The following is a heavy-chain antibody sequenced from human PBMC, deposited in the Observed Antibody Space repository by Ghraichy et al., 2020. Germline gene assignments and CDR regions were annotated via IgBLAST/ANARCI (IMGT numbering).Heavy chain of an antibody. CDR3: ARDQYDFWSGYSSYHDAFDI. CDR1: GFTFSSYS. D-gene: IGHD3-3*01. V-gene: IGHV3-48*02. Sequence: GGSLRLSCAASGFTFSSYSMNWVRQAPGKGLEWVSYISSSSSTIYYADSVKGRFTISRDNAKNSLYLQMNSLRDEDTAVYYCARDQYDFWSGYSSYHDAFDIWGQGTMVTVSS. CDR2: ISSSSSTI. J-gene: IGHJ3*02.